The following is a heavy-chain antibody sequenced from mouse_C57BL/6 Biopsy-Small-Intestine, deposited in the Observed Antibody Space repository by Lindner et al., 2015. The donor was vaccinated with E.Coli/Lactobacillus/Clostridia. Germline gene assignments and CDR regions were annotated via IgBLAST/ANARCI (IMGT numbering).Heavy chain of an antibody. V-gene: IGHV5-17*01. J-gene: IGHJ4*01. CDR1: GFTFSDYG. CDR2: ISSGSSTI. CDR3: AIDGYYLYAMDY. D-gene: IGHD2-3*01. Sequence: VQLQESGGGLVKPGGSLKLSCAASGFTFSDYGMHWVRQAPEKGLEWVAYISSGSSTIYYADTVKGRFTISRDNAKNTLLLQMTSLRSEDTAMYYCAIDGYYLYAMDYWGQGTSVTVSS.